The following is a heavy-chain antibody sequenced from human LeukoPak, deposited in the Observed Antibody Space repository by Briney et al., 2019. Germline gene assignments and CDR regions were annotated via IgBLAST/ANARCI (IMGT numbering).Heavy chain of an antibody. Sequence: SETLSLTCTVSGGSISGYYWNWIRQSPGKGLEWIGNIYDSGNIYDSRITKYNPSLNSRVSISVDMSKNQFTLKLSSVTAADTAVYYCSRDSPRDGYNYAGYFQHWGRGTLVTVSS. V-gene: IGHV4-59*01. CDR3: SRDSPRDGYNYAGYFQH. CDR1: GGSISGYY. J-gene: IGHJ1*01. D-gene: IGHD5-24*01. CDR2: IYDSGNIYDSRIT.